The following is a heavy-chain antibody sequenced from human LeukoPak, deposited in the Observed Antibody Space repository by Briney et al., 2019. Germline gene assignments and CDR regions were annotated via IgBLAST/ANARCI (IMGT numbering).Heavy chain of an antibody. Sequence: GASVKVSCKASGYTFTSYDINWVRQATGQGLEWMGWMNPNSGNTGYAQKFQGRVTMTRNTSISTAYMELSSLRSEDTAVYYCARGPPVGATKLPGYWGQGTLVTVSS. CDR2: MNPNSGNT. CDR1: GYTFTSYD. D-gene: IGHD1-26*01. J-gene: IGHJ4*02. CDR3: ARGPPVGATKLPGY. V-gene: IGHV1-8*01.